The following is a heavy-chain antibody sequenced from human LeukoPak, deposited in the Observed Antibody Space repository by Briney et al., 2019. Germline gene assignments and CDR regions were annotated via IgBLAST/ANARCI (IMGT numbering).Heavy chain of an antibody. CDR1: GFTFSSYA. CDR3: ARVAGSGSYYSATLDY. J-gene: IGHJ4*02. D-gene: IGHD3-10*01. CDR2: IWYDGSDK. V-gene: IGHV3-33*01. Sequence: GRSLRLSCAASGFTFSSYAMHWVRQAPGKGLEWVAVIWYDGSDKYYADSVKGRITLSRDNSKNTLYLQMNSLRAEDTAVYYCARVAGSGSYYSATLDYWGQGTLVTVSS.